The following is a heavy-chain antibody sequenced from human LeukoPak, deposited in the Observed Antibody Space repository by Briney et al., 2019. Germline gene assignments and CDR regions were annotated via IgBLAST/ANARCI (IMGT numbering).Heavy chain of an antibody. Sequence: PGGSLRLPCAASGFSFSSYDMHWVRQAPGKGLEWVSVISGSGVSRSYTDSVKGRFTISRDYSKNTLYLQMNSLRAEDTAVYYCAKRPGYGYGLDYWGQGTLSPSPQ. CDR2: ISGSGVSR. J-gene: IGHJ4*02. D-gene: IGHD5-18*01. CDR1: GFSFSSYD. CDR3: AKRPGYGYGLDY. V-gene: IGHV3-23*01.